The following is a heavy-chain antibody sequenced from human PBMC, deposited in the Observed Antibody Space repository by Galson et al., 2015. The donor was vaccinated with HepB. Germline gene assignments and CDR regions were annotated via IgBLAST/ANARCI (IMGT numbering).Heavy chain of an antibody. J-gene: IGHJ4*02. CDR2: IKSKTDGGTT. V-gene: IGHV3-15*01. CDR1: GFTFSNAW. Sequence: SLRLSCAASGFTFSNAWMSWVRQAPGKGLEWVGRIKSKTDGGTTDYAAPVKGRFTISRDDSKNTLYLQMNSLKTEDTAVYYCTTAEGSGYSYQFDYWGQGTLVTVSS. D-gene: IGHD5-18*01. CDR3: TTAEGSGYSYQFDY.